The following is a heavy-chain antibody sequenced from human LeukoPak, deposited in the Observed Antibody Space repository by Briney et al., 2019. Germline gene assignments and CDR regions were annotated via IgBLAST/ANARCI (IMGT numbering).Heavy chain of an antibody. CDR1: GYTFTGYY. CDR2: INPNSGGT. D-gene: IGHD1-7*01. Sequence: ASVKVSCKASGYTFTGYYMHWVRQAPGQGLEWMGWINPNSGGTNYAQKFQGRVTMTRDTSISTAYLELSRLRSDDTAMYYCARGGELPHYYYYYMDVWGRGTTVTVSS. CDR3: ARGGELPHYYYYYMDV. V-gene: IGHV1-2*02. J-gene: IGHJ6*03.